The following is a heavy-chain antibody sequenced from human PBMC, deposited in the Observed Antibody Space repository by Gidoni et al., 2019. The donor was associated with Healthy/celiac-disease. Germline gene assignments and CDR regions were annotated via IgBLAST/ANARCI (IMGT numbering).Heavy chain of an antibody. CDR3: ARRGGSYYYVYFDY. J-gene: IGHJ4*02. CDR2: IYYSGST. V-gene: IGHV4-39*01. Sequence: QLQLQESGPGLVKPSETLSLTCTVSGGSISSSSYYWGWIRQPPGKGLEWIGRIYYSGSTYYNPSLKSRVTISVDTSKNQFSLKLSSVTAADTAVYYCARRGGSYYYVYFDYWGQGTLVTVSS. D-gene: IGHD1-26*01. CDR1: GGSISSSSYY.